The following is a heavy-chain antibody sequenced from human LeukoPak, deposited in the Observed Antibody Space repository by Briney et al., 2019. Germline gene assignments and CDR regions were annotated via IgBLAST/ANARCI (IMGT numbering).Heavy chain of an antibody. CDR2: IRHSSSI. D-gene: IGHD3-16*02. V-gene: IGHV4-31*03. CDR3: ARVIVLITSYFVY. Sequence: PSETLSLTCTVSGGSISSGDYDWSCLREHRGRGLEWFGYIRHSSSIYYNPTLTRRVTISVDTSKNQFSLTLNSVAAGHTAVYYCARVIVLITSYFVYWGHGTPVTVSS. J-gene: IGHJ4*01. CDR1: GGSISSGDYD.